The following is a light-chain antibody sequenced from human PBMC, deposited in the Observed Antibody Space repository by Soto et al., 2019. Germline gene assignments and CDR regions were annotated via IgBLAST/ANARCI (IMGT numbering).Light chain of an antibody. CDR1: QGIRND. CDR3: LQDYSSFT. J-gene: IGKJ3*01. Sequence: AIQMAQSPASLSASVGDRVTITCRASQGIRNDLGWYQQKPGKAPKLLIYAASSSQRGVPSRISGTGSGTYFTLTSSRLQPEYFATYYCLQDYSSFTFGPGTKVDLK. V-gene: IGKV1-6*01. CDR2: AAS.